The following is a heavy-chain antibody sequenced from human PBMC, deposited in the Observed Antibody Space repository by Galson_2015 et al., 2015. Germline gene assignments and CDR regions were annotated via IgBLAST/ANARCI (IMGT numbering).Heavy chain of an antibody. CDR2: INHSGST. J-gene: IGHJ4*02. CDR1: GGSFSGYY. CDR3: ARGARLVPFDY. D-gene: IGHD3-9*01. V-gene: IGHV4-34*01. Sequence: SETLSLTCAVYGGSFSGYYWSWIRQPPGKGLEWIGEINHSGSTNYNPSLKSRVTISVDTSKNQFSLKLSSVTAADTAVYYCARGARLVPFDYWGQGTLVTVSS.